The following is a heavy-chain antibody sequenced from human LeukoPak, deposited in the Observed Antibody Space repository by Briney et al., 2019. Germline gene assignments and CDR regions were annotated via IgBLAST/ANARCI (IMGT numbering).Heavy chain of an antibody. V-gene: IGHV1-18*01. CDR2: XGAYNGNT. J-gene: IGHJ3*02. CDR3: ARVLWFDQNDAFDI. D-gene: IGHD3-10*01. Sequence: IXWXRQAXXXGXEWMXXXGAYNGNTNYAQKLQGRVTMTTDTSTSTAYMELRSLRSDDTAVYYCARVLWFDQNDAFDIWGQGTMVTVSS.